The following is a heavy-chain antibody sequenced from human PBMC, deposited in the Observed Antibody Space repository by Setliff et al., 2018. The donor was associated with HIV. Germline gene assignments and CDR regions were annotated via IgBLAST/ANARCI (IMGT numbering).Heavy chain of an antibody. D-gene: IGHD3-9*01. CDR1: GGSIASSTHY. J-gene: IGHJ5*02. V-gene: IGHV4-39*01. CDR3: ARHEGYNDFLTGYFRYKWYDP. CDR2: VYYNGAT. Sequence: SETLSLTCTVSGGSIASSTHYWAWIRQPPGKGLEWTGSVYYNGATDHNPSLKSRVTISVDTSNQQFSLKLSSVTAADTAVYYCARHEGYNDFLTGYFRYKWYDPWGQGTLVTVSS.